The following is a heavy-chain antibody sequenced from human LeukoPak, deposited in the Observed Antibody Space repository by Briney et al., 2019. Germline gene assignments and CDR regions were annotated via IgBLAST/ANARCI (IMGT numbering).Heavy chain of an antibody. CDR2: IRYDGSNK. V-gene: IGHV3-30*02. Sequence: GGSLRLSCAASGFTFSSYGMHWVRQVPGKGLEWVAFIRYDGSNKYYADSVKGRFTISRDNSKNTLYLQMNSLRAEDTAVYYCANAYCGGDCYFLWYWGQGTLVTVSS. CDR1: GFTFSSYG. D-gene: IGHD2-21*01. J-gene: IGHJ4*02. CDR3: ANAYCGGDCYFLWY.